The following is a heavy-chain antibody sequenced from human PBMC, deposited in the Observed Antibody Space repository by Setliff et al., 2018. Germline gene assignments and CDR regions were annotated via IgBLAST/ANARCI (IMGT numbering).Heavy chain of an antibody. J-gene: IGHJ6*03. CDR1: GGSISSGSYY. CDR3: ARAYSYYYYYMDV. CDR2: IYTSGST. V-gene: IGHV4-61*09. D-gene: IGHD4-4*01. Sequence: SETLSLTCTVSGGSISSGSYYWSWIRQPAGKGLEWIGHIYTSGSTNYNPSLKSRVTISEDTSKNQFPLKLSSVTASDTAVYYCARAYSYYYYYMDVWGKGTTVTVSS.